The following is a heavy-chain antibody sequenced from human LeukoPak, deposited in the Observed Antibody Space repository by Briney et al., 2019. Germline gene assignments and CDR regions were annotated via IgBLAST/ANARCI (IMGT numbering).Heavy chain of an antibody. CDR2: IRSKAYGGTT. V-gene: IGHV3-49*03. CDR3: TRDGGYCSGGRCPETGFYYYMDV. J-gene: IGHJ6*03. D-gene: IGHD2-15*01. Sequence: GGSLRLSCAASGFTVSSNYMSWFRQAPGKGLEWVGFIRSKAYGGTTEYAASVKGRFTISRDDSKSIAYLQMNSLKTEDTAVYYCTRDGGYCSGGRCPETGFYYYMDVWGKGTTVTVSS. CDR1: GFTVSSNY.